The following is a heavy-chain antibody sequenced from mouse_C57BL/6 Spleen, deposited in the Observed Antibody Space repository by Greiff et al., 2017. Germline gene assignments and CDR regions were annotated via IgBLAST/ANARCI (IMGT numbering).Heavy chain of an antibody. D-gene: IGHD2-3*01. CDR2: INPSTGGT. Sequence: VQLQQSGPELVKPGASVKISCKASGYSFTGYYMNWVKQSPEKSLEWIGEINPSTGGTTYNQKFKAKATLTVDKSSSTAYMQLKSLTSEDSAVYYCARISYDGYDYYDMDYWGQGTSVTVSS. CDR3: ARISYDGYDYYDMDY. V-gene: IGHV1-42*01. CDR1: GYSFTGYY. J-gene: IGHJ4*01.